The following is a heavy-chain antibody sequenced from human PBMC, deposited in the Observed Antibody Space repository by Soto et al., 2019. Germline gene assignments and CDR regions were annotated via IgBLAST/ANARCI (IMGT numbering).Heavy chain of an antibody. CDR2: INHSGIT. CDR1: GGSFSCYY. D-gene: IGHD6-19*01. V-gene: IGHV4-34*01. Sequence: PSETLSLTCAVYGGSFSCYYWSWIRQPPGKGLEWLGEINHSGITNYNPSLKSRVTISLDKSKSQFSLRLISVTAADTAVYYCTREQSDDNYFDPWGRGTLVTVSS. CDR3: TREQSDDNYFDP. J-gene: IGHJ5*02.